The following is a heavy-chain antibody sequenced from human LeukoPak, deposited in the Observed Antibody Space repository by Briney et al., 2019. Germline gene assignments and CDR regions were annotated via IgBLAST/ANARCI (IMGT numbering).Heavy chain of an antibody. V-gene: IGHV4-34*01. CDR2: INHSGST. J-gene: IGHJ4*02. Sequence: SETLSLTCAVSGGSFSGYYWTWIRQPPGKGLEWIGEINHSGSTNYNPSLKSRVTISVDTSKNQFSLKLSSVTAADTAVYYCARRGYSYGYIDYWGQGTLVTVSS. CDR1: GGSFSGYY. CDR3: ARRGYSYGYIDY. D-gene: IGHD5-18*01.